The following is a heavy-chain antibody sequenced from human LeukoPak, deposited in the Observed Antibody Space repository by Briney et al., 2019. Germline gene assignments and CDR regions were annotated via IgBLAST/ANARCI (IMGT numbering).Heavy chain of an antibody. J-gene: IGHJ4*02. CDR1: GYTFTSYG. V-gene: IGHV1-18*01. CDR2: ISAYNGNT. D-gene: IGHD2-21*02. CDR3: ARLEVVVVTAEYYFDY. Sequence: ASVKVSCKASGYTFTSYGISWVRQAPGQGLEWMGWISAYNGNTNYAQKLQGRVTMTTDTSTSTAYMELRSLRSDDTAVYYCARLEVVVVTAEYYFDYWGQGTLVTVSS.